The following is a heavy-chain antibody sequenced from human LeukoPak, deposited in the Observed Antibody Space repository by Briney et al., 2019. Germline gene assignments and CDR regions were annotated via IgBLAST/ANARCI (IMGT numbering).Heavy chain of an antibody. CDR3: ARGMSGYDETLDY. CDR2: INAGNGNT. CDR1: GHTFTNYA. Sequence: GASVKVSCKASGHTFTNYAMHWVRQAPGQRLEWMGWINAGNGNTKYSQKFQGRVTITRDTSASTAYMELSSLRSEDTAVYYCARGMSGYDETLDYWGQGTLVTVSS. V-gene: IGHV1-3*01. J-gene: IGHJ4*02. D-gene: IGHD5-12*01.